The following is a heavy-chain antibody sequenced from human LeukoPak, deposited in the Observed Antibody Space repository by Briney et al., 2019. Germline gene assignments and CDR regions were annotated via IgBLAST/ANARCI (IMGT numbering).Heavy chain of an antibody. Sequence: ASVKVSCKASGYTFTGYYMHWVRQAPGQGLEWMGRINPNSGGTNYAQKFQGRVTMTRDTSISTAYMELSRLRSDDTAAYYCARWDGDYGAFDIWGQGTLVTVSS. D-gene: IGHD4-17*01. CDR1: GYTFTGYY. CDR2: INPNSGGT. J-gene: IGHJ3*02. CDR3: ARWDGDYGAFDI. V-gene: IGHV1-2*06.